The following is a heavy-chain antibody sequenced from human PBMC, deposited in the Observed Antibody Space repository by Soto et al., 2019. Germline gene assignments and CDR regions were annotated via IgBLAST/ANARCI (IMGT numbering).Heavy chain of an antibody. CDR2: IISIFGTA. CDR3: ASRGSHIS. Sequence: SVKLSCKASGGTFSSYAISWVRQAPGQGLEWMGWIISIFGTANYAQKFQGRVTITADESTSTVDRELSSLRYKYTALYDSASRGSHISWGQ. J-gene: IGHJ5*01. V-gene: IGHV1-69*13. D-gene: IGHD1-26*01. CDR1: GGTFSSYA.